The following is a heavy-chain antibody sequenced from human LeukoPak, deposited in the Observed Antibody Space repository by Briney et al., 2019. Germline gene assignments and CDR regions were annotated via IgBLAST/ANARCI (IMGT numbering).Heavy chain of an antibody. Sequence: ASVKVSCKASGYTFTGYYMHWVRQAPGQGLEWMGWINPNSGGTNYAQKFQGRVTMTRDTSISTAYMELSRLRSDDTAVYYSAREDSSGWYLWGGAFDIWGHGTMVTVSS. CDR2: INPNSGGT. CDR3: AREDSSGWYLWGGAFDI. D-gene: IGHD6-19*01. CDR1: GYTFTGYY. V-gene: IGHV1-2*02. J-gene: IGHJ3*02.